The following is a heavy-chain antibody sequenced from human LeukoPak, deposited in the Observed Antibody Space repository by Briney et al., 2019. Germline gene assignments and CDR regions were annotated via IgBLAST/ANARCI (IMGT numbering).Heavy chain of an antibody. J-gene: IGHJ6*03. Sequence: PSETLSLTCTVSGGSISSYYWSWIRQPPGKGLEWIGYIYYSGSTNYNPSLKSRVTISADTSKNQFSLKLSSVTAADTAVYYCARGGADGSGSYPYYYYYMDVWGKGTTVTISS. CDR1: GGSISSYY. CDR2: IYYSGST. V-gene: IGHV4-59*01. CDR3: ARGGADGSGSYPYYYYYMDV. D-gene: IGHD3-10*01.